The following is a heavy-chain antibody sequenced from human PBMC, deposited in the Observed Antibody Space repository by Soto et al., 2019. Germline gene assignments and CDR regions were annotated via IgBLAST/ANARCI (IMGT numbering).Heavy chain of an antibody. Sequence: PSETLSLICPVPGGSISSYYWSWIPQPPGKGLEWIGYIYYSGSTNYNPSLKSRVTISVDTSKNQFYLKLSSVTAADTAVYYCGRGTLSSRPNYYYRMVVFRHGSTVTVS. D-gene: IGHD6-6*01. J-gene: IGHJ6*02. CDR1: GGSISSYY. CDR2: IYYSGST. V-gene: IGHV4-59*01. CDR3: GRGTLSSRPNYYYRMVV.